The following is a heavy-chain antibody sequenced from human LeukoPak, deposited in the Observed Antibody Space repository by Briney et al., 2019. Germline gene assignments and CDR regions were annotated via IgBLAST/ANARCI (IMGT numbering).Heavy chain of an antibody. V-gene: IGHV3-30*18. Sequence: PGGSLRLSCAASGFTFSSYGMHWVRQASGKGLEWVAVISYDGSNKYYADSVKGRFTISRDNSKNTLYLQMNSLRAENTAVYYCAKELWFGEYSFDYWGQGTLVTVSS. D-gene: IGHD3-10*01. J-gene: IGHJ4*02. CDR1: GFTFSSYG. CDR2: ISYDGSNK. CDR3: AKELWFGEYSFDY.